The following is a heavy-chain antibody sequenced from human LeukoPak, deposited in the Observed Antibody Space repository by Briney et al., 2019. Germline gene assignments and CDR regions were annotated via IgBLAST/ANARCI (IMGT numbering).Heavy chain of an antibody. CDR3: AKEGDYYDSSGYPTPFDC. Sequence: PGGSLRLSCAASGFTFSSYAMHWVRQAPGKGLEWVAVISYDGSNKYYADSVKGRFTISRDNSKNTLYLQMNSLRAEDTAVYYCAKEGDYYDSSGYPTPFDCWGQGTLVTVSS. V-gene: IGHV3-30*04. D-gene: IGHD3-22*01. CDR2: ISYDGSNK. J-gene: IGHJ4*02. CDR1: GFTFSSYA.